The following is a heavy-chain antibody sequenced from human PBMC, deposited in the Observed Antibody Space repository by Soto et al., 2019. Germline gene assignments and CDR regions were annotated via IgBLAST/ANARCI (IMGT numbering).Heavy chain of an antibody. J-gene: IGHJ6*02. CDR3: ARGWGYFDSSGFPYLYAMDV. D-gene: IGHD3-22*01. CDR2: IKEDGSEK. CDR1: GFTFSTYW. V-gene: IGHV3-7*01. Sequence: VGSLRLSCAASGFTFSTYWMSWVRQAPGKGLEWVANIKEDGSEKYYVDSVEGRFTISRDNAKNSLYLQMTSLRAEDTALYYCARGWGYFDSSGFPYLYAMDVWGQGTTVTV.